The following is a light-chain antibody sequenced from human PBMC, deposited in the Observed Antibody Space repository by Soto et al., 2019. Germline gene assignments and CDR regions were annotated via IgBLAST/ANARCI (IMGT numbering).Light chain of an antibody. Sequence: QSVLTQPASVSGSPGQSITISCTGTSSDVGSYNLVSWYQQHPGKAPKLMIYEVSKRPSGVSNRFSGSKSGDTASLTISGLQAEDGADYYCCSYAGSSTDVVFGGGTKVTVL. CDR2: EVS. CDR3: CSYAGSSTDVV. CDR1: SSDVGSYNL. V-gene: IGLV2-23*02. J-gene: IGLJ2*01.